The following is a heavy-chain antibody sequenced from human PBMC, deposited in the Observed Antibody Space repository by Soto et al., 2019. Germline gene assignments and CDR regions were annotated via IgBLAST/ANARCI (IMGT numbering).Heavy chain of an antibody. J-gene: IGHJ4*02. CDR1: GCTFSSYW. CDR3: ARDTARGYGFDY. V-gene: IGHV3-74*01. D-gene: IGHD5-18*01. CDR2: INSDGSST. Sequence: GGSLRVSCAAAGCTFSSYWRHWVRQAPGKGLVWVSRINSDGSSTSYADSVKGRFTISRDNAKNTLYLQMNSLRAEDTAVYYCARDTARGYGFDYWGQGTLVTVSS.